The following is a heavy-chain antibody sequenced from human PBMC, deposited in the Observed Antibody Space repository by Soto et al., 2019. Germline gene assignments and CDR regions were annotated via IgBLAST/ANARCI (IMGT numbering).Heavy chain of an antibody. CDR3: ARPLAAAGTKYYFDY. D-gene: IGHD6-13*01. J-gene: IGHJ4*02. V-gene: IGHV1-18*01. CDR1: GYTFTSYG. CDR2: ISAYNGNT. Sequence: QVQLVQSGAEVKRPGASVKVSCKASGYTFTSYGISWVRQAPGQGLEWMGWISAYNGNTNYAQKLQGRVTMTTDTSTSTAYMELRSLRSDDTAVYYCARPLAAAGTKYYFDYWGQGTLVTVSS.